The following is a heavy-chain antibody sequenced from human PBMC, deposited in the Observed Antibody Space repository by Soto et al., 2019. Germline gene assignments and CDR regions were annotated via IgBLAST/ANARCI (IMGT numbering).Heavy chain of an antibody. CDR3: ASDYGEIYAFDL. CDR1: GGPFNNHA. Sequence: QVQLVQSGAEVKKPGSSVKVSCKTSGGPFNNHAINWVRQAPGQGLEWVGLVITTLATADYAQKFQGRVTKTADEVPKSAYMELSSLRYDATGVYYFASDYGEIYAFDLWGRGTLVTVSS. V-gene: IGHV1-69*01. D-gene: IGHD4-17*01. J-gene: IGHJ3*01. CDR2: VITTLATA.